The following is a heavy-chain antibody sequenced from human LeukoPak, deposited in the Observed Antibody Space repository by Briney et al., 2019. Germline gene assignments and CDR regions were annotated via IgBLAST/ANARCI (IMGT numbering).Heavy chain of an antibody. J-gene: IGHJ4*02. Sequence: SETLSLTCAVYGGSFSGYYWSWIRQPPGKGLEWIGYIYYSGSTNYNPSLKSRVTISVDTSKNQFSLKLSSVTAADTAVYYCAGERGEECSSGWYKTNFFDNWGQGIRVTVSS. V-gene: IGHV4-59*12. CDR2: IYYSGST. CDR1: GGSFSGYY. D-gene: IGHD6-19*01. CDR3: AGERGEECSSGWYKTNFFDN.